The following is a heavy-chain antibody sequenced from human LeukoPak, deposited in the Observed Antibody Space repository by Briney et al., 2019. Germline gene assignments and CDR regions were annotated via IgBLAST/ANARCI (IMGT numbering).Heavy chain of an antibody. CDR2: IYSGGST. V-gene: IGHV3-53*01. Sequence: PSGTLSLTCAVSGGSISSSNWWSWVRQPPGKGLEWVSVIYSGGSTYYADSVKGRFTISRDNSKNTLYLQMNSLRAEDTAVYYCARDKAVAGGYYMDVWGKGTTVTISS. CDR3: ARDKAVAGGYYMDV. CDR1: GGSISSSNW. J-gene: IGHJ6*03. D-gene: IGHD6-19*01.